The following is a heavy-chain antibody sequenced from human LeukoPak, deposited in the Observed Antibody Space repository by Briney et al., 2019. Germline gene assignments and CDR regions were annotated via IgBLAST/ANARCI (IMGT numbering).Heavy chain of an antibody. CDR2: ISHNSSTI. Sequence: GGSLRLSCAASGCIFRDYYMSWIRKAPGKGLEWVSYISHNSSTIHYEDSVRGRFTISRDNAKNSLYLQINSLRVEDTAVYFCAREYVWGSSSDYWGQGTLVSVSS. CDR1: GCIFRDYY. J-gene: IGHJ4*02. D-gene: IGHD3-16*01. CDR3: AREYVWGSSSDY. V-gene: IGHV3-11*04.